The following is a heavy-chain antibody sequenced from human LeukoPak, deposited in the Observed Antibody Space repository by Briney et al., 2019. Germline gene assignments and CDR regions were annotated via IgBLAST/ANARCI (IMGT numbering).Heavy chain of an antibody. CDR2: ISGSGGST. J-gene: IGHJ4*02. V-gene: IGHV3-23*01. Sequence: GGSLRLSCAASRFTFSSYAMSWVRQAPGKGLEWVSAISGSGGSTYYADSVKGRFTISRDNSKNTLYLQMNSLRAEDTAVYYCAKAGGVYYGSGSYYILDYWGQGTLVTVSS. CDR1: RFTFSSYA. D-gene: IGHD3-10*01. CDR3: AKAGGVYYGSGSYYILDY.